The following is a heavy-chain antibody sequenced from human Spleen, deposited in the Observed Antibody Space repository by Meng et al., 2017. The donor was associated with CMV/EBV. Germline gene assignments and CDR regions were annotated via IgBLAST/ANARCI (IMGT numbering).Heavy chain of an antibody. D-gene: IGHD4-23*01. CDR1: GFSFRNYA. CDR2: ITVSGGNT. V-gene: IGHV3-23*01. J-gene: IGHJ4*02. CDR3: ARDSGYSDY. Sequence: GESLKISCAASGFSFRNYALSWVRQAPGKGLEWVSTITVSGGNTYHADSVKGRFTISRDNAKSTLYLQMNSLRAEDTAVYYCARDSGYSDYWGQGTLVTVSS.